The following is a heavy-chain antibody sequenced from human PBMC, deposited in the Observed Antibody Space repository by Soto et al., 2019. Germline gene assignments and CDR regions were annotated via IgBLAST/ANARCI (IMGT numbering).Heavy chain of an antibody. CDR3: AADLGPAYDSNNWFDP. CDR1: GFTFSSYG. J-gene: IGHJ5*02. V-gene: IGHV3-15*07. Sequence: PGGSLRLSCAASGFTFSSYGMHWVRQAPGKGLELVGRVKNNGGATDYAASVKGRFTISRDDSKDTVYLQMSSLRTEDTAIYYYAADLGPAYDSNNWFDPWGQGTLVTVSS. CDR2: VKNNGGAT. D-gene: IGHD2-21*01.